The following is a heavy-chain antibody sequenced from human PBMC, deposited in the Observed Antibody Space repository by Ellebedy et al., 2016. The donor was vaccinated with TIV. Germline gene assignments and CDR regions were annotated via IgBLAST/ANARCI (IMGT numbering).Heavy chain of an antibody. D-gene: IGHD1-26*01. J-gene: IGHJ4*02. CDR1: GYTFMTYG. Sequence: ASVKVSXXASGYTFMTYGISWVRQAPGQGLEWMGWISAYNGNTRYAEKLQGRVTMTRDTSTSTAYMELRSLRSDDTAVYYCAREWEVEGVVSFLYWGQGTPVSVFS. V-gene: IGHV1-18*01. CDR2: ISAYNGNT. CDR3: AREWEVEGVVSFLY.